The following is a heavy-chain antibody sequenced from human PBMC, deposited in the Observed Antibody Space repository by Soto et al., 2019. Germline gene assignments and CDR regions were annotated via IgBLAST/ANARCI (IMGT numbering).Heavy chain of an antibody. D-gene: IGHD3-10*01. CDR3: VRDSGWPILNFDS. CDR1: GFDFRSYG. Sequence: QVQLVESGGGVVQPGRSLRLACAASGFDFRSYGIHWLRQAPGRCLEWVAAASYDGSETYYADSVKGRFTVSKEISKNTVFLQMSALRHEDTALYFCVRDSGWPILNFDSWGQGTLVTVSS. CDR2: ASYDGSET. V-gene: IGHV3-30*03. J-gene: IGHJ4*02.